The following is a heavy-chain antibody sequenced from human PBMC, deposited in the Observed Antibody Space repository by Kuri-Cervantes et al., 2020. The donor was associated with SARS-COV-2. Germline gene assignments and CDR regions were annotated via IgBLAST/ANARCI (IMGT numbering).Heavy chain of an antibody. CDR2: INAGNGNT. J-gene: IGHJ6*02. CDR1: GYTFTSYA. CDR3: AKDAVSTIFGVGVRTGYYYGMDV. D-gene: IGHD3-3*01. V-gene: IGHV1-3*01. Sequence: ASVKVSCKASGYTFTSYAMHWVRQAPGQRLEWMGWINAGNGNTKYSQKFQGRVTITRDTSASTAYMELSSLRSEDTAVYYCAKDAVSTIFGVGVRTGYYYGMDVWGQGTTVTVSS.